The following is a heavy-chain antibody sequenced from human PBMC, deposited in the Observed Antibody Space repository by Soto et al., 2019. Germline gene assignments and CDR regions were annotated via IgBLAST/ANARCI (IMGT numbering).Heavy chain of an antibody. J-gene: IGHJ6*01. Sequence: PGGSLRLSCAASGFAFTIYAIHLVRQAPGKGLEWVAVMSYDGSNKYYADSVKGRFTISRDTSENTLHLQMNSLRTEDTAVYYCARSGAAMSYNSVYGMDAWGKGSTVTVSS. V-gene: IGHV3-30-3*01. D-gene: IGHD1-1*01. CDR3: ARSGAAMSYNSVYGMDA. CDR2: MSYDGSNK. CDR1: GFAFTIYA.